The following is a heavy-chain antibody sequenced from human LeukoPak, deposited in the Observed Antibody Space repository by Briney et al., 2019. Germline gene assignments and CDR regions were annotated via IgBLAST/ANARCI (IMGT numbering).Heavy chain of an antibody. CDR3: ARDSFETDIDY. CDR1: GFTFSTYW. CDR2: IKEDGSEK. Sequence: GGSLRLSCAVSGFTFSTYWMSWVRQAPGKGLEWVGNIKEDGSEKYYVDSMKGRFTISRDNAKNSLYLQMNSLRVEDTAVYYCARDSFETDIDYWGQGSLVTVSS. J-gene: IGHJ4*02. V-gene: IGHV3-7*01. D-gene: IGHD1-14*01.